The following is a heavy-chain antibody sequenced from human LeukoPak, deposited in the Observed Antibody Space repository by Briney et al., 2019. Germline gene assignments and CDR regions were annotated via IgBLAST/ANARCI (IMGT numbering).Heavy chain of an antibody. CDR2: INYSGST. CDR3: ARHYGP. J-gene: IGHJ5*02. V-gene: IGHV4-34*01. D-gene: IGHD3-16*01. Sequence: PSETLSLTCVVYGGSFSSYYWSWIRQPPGKRLEWIGEINYSGSTYYNPSLKSRVTISVDTSKNQFSLKLNSVTAADTAVYYCARHYGPWGQGTLVTVSS. CDR1: GGSFSSYY.